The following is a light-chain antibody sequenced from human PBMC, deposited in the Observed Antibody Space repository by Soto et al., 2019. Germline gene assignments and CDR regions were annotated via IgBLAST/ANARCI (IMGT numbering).Light chain of an antibody. CDR1: SSNIGSNP. Sequence: QSVLTQPASASETPGQRVTISCSGSSSNIGSNPVNWYQHLPGTAPKLLIFTNDQRPSGVPDRFSGSKSGTSASLAISGLQSEDEADYYCVAWDDSLRALLFGGGTKVTVL. CDR3: VAWDDSLRALL. J-gene: IGLJ2*01. V-gene: IGLV1-44*01. CDR2: TND.